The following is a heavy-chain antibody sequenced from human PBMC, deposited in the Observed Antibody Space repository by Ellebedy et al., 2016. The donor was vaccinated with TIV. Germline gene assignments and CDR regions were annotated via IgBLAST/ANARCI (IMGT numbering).Heavy chain of an antibody. J-gene: IGHJ3*02. Sequence: AASVKVSCKASGGTFSSYAISWVRQAPGQGLEWMGRIIPLLGIANYAQKFQGRVTITADKSTSTAYMELSSLRSEDTAVYYCARGRDDILTGLDAFDIWGQGTMVTVSS. D-gene: IGHD3-9*01. CDR2: IIPLLGIA. CDR3: ARGRDDILTGLDAFDI. CDR1: GGTFSSYA. V-gene: IGHV1-69*04.